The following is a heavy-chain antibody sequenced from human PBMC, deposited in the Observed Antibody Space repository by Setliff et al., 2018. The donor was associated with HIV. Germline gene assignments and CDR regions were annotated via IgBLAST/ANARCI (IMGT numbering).Heavy chain of an antibody. D-gene: IGHD2-2*01. J-gene: IGHJ3*02. CDR2: ILYGGNT. V-gene: IGHV4-39*07. CDR3: ARGDAMTSLGAFDI. Sequence: SETLSLTCTVSGGSVSSRGYYWGWIRQPPGKGPEWIANILYGGNTYYNPSLKSRVTMSVDTSKNQFSLKLSSVTAADTAVYYCARGDAMTSLGAFDIWGQGTMVTVSS. CDR1: GGSVSSRGYY.